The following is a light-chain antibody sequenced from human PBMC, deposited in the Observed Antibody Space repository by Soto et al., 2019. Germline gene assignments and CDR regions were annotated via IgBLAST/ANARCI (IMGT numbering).Light chain of an antibody. CDR1: QSVGSY. V-gene: IGKV3-11*01. J-gene: IGKJ4*01. CDR2: DAS. Sequence: EIVLTQSPATLSLSPGDRATLSCRASQSVGSYLGWYQQRPGQAPRLLIYDASNRATGIPARFSGSGAETDFTLTISSLAPEDFAVYYCQQRSDWPSTFGGGTKVEIK. CDR3: QQRSDWPST.